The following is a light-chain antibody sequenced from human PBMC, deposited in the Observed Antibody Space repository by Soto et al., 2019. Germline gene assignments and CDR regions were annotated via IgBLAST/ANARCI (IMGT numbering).Light chain of an antibody. CDR2: EVT. Sequence: QSALTQPASVSGSPGQSITISCTGTSSDVGYYNYVSWYQQHPGKAPKLMIYEVTNRPSGVSNPFSGSKYGNTASLTISGLQAEDEADYYCSSYTSSTPYVFGTGTKLTVL. CDR1: SSDVGYYNY. J-gene: IGLJ1*01. CDR3: SSYTSSTPYV. V-gene: IGLV2-14*01.